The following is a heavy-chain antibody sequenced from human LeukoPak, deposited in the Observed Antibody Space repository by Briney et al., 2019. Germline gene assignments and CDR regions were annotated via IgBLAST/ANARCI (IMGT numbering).Heavy chain of an antibody. Sequence: PGGSLRLSCEASGFTFNSHWMSWVRQAPGEGLEWVASINQDKTALRYVDSVRGRFTISRDNARSLLYLEMSSLRAEDTAVYFCARLKDYRTVYYYWGPRALVTVSS. D-gene: IGHD3/OR15-3a*01. CDR2: INQDKTAL. J-gene: IGHJ4*02. CDR1: GFTFNSHW. CDR3: ARLKDYRTVYYY. V-gene: IGHV3-7*02.